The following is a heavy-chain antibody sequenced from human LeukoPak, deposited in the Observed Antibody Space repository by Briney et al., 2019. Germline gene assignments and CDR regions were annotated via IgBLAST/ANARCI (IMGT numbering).Heavy chain of an antibody. CDR1: GFIFSNNY. D-gene: IGHD3-10*01. J-gene: IGHJ4*02. CDR2: IHSDGST. V-gene: IGHV3-53*01. Sequence: GGSLRLSCEASGFIFSNNYMSGVRQAPGKGPEWVSSIHSDGSTYYAGSVKDRFTISRDDSKDTLFLQLNSLRAAHPAVYYCATLTLYYGSGSHFDYWGQGTVVTVSS. CDR3: ATLTLYYGSGSHFDY.